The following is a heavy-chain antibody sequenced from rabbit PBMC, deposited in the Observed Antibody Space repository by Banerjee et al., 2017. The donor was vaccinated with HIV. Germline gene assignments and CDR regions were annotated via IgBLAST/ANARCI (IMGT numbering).Heavy chain of an antibody. CDR2: IFTSSAGT. Sequence: QEQVEESGGDLVKPEGSLTLTCTASGFSFSSNYWICWVRQAPGKGLEWIACIFTSSAGTSYASWAKGRFTISKTSSTTVTLQMTSLTAADTATYFCARSTTSADYAYELWGQGTLVTVS. J-gene: IGHJ4*01. V-gene: IGHV1S45*01. D-gene: IGHD6-1*01. CDR3: ARSTTSADYAYEL. CDR1: GFSFSSNYW.